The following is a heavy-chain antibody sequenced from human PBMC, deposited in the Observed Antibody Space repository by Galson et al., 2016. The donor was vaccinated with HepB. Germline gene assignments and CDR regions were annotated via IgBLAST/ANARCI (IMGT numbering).Heavy chain of an antibody. V-gene: IGHV3-30*04. CDR1: GFTFSSYA. CDR2: ISYDGSDK. D-gene: IGHD3-10*01. CDR3: ARDLLMAPPYYYGMDV. Sequence: SLRLSCAASGFTFSSYAMHWVRQAPGKGLEWVAIISYDGSDKYYGDSVKGRFTISRDNSKNTLYLQMNSLRAEDTAVYYCARDLLMAPPYYYGMDVWGQGTTVTVSS. J-gene: IGHJ6*02.